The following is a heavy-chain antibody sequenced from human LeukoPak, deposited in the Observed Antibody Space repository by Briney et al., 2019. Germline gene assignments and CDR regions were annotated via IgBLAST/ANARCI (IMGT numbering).Heavy chain of an antibody. Sequence: GASVKVSCKASGYSFVLYGISWVRQAPGQGPAWMGWISTYNGNTKYAQKFQGRVTMTTDTSTSTAYMELRSLRSDDTAVYYCARDEDYGIFVNIDYWGQGTLVTVSS. CDR3: ARDEDYGIFVNIDY. V-gene: IGHV1-18*01. CDR1: GYSFVLYG. CDR2: ISTYNGNT. J-gene: IGHJ4*02. D-gene: IGHD4-17*01.